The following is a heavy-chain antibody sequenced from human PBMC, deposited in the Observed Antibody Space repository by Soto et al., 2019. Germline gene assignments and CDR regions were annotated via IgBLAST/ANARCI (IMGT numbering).Heavy chain of an antibody. V-gene: IGHV1-46*03. CDR1: VYTFTSYY. D-gene: IGHD6-13*01. CDR2: INPSGGSP. J-gene: IGHJ6*02. Sequence: GPSVKVSCKASVYTFTSYYMPLVRQAPGQDREWMRIINPSGGSPSYAQKFQGRVTMTRDTSTSTVYMELSSLRSEDTAVYYCARDGRIAAADSLYYYYGMDVWGQGTTVTVSS. CDR3: ARDGRIAAADSLYYYYGMDV.